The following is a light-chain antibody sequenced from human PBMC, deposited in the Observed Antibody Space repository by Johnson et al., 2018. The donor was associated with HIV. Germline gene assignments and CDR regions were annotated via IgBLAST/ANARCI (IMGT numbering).Light chain of an antibody. CDR3: GTWDSSLTSYV. CDR2: DNN. CDR1: SSNVGSSF. Sequence: QSLLTQPPSVSAAPGQTVTISCSGSSSNVGSSFVSWYRQVPGTAPKLLIYDNNKRPSGIPGRFYGSKSGPSATLGITGLQTGDEADYYCGTWDSSLTSYVFGAGTKVTVL. V-gene: IGLV1-51*01. J-gene: IGLJ1*01.